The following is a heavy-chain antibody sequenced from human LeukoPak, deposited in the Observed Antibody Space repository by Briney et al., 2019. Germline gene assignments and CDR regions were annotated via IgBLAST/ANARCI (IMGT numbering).Heavy chain of an antibody. CDR3: ARARRAYSSSSPFDY. CDR2: INHSGGT. Sequence: SETLSLTCAVYGGSFSGHYWSWIRQTPGKGLEWIGEINHSGGTNYNPSLKSRVTISVDTSKNQFSLKLSSVTAADTAVYYCARARRAYSSSSPFDYWGQGTLVTVSS. CDR1: GGSFSGHY. V-gene: IGHV4-34*01. D-gene: IGHD6-6*01. J-gene: IGHJ4*02.